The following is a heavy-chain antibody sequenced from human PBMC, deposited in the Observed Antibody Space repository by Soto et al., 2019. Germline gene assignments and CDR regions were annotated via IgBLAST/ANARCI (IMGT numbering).Heavy chain of an antibody. D-gene: IGHD3-3*01. CDR2: IRSKAYGGTT. J-gene: IGHJ4*02. CDR1: GFTFGDYA. CDR3: TRDFASYDFWSGYYDPLFHY. Sequence: EVQLVESGGGLVKPGRSLRLSCTASGFTFGDYAMSWFRQAPGKGLEWVGFIRSKAYGGTTEYAASVKGRFTISRDDSKSIAYLQMNSLKTEDTAVYYCTRDFASYDFWSGYYDPLFHYWGQGTLVTVSS. V-gene: IGHV3-49*05.